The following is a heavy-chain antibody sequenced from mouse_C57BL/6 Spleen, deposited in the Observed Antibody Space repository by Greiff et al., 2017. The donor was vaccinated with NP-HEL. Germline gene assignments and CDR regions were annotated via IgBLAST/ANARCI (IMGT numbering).Heavy chain of an antibody. CDR3: ARYYDYDGYFDV. CDR1: GYTFTSYT. D-gene: IGHD2-4*01. V-gene: IGHV1-4*01. Sequence: VQLQQSGAELARPGASVKMSCKASGYTFTSYTMHWVKQRPGQGLEWIGYINPSSGYTKYNQKFKDKATLTADKSSSTAYMQLSSLTSEDSAVYYCARYYDYDGYFDVWGTGTTVTVSS. CDR2: INPSSGYT. J-gene: IGHJ1*03.